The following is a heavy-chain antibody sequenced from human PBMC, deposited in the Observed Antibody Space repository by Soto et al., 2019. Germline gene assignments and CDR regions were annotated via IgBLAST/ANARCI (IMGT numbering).Heavy chain of an antibody. J-gene: IGHJ4*02. V-gene: IGHV1-69*06. D-gene: IGHD1-7*01. CDR1: GGTFSSYA. CDR3: AGGGWNYLSSTFDY. CDR2: IIPIFGTA. Sequence: SVKVSCKASGGTFSSYAISWVRQAPGQGLEWMGGIIPIFGTANYAQKFQGRVTITADKSTSTAYMELSSLRSEDTAVYYCAGGGWNYLSSTFDYWGQGTLVTVSS.